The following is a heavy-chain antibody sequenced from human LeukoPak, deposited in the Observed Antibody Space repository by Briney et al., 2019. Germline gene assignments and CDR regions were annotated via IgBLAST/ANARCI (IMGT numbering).Heavy chain of an antibody. V-gene: IGHV1-46*01. CDR1: GYIFTSYY. J-gene: IGHJ4*02. CDR3: ARHMEVGDYYYFDY. Sequence: GASVKVSCKASGYIFTSYYMHWVRQAPGQGLEWMGIINPSGGSTSYTQKFQGRVTMTRDTSTTTVYMELSSLRSQDTAVYYCARHMEVGDYYYFDYWGQGTLVIVSS. D-gene: IGHD2-15*01. CDR2: INPSGGST.